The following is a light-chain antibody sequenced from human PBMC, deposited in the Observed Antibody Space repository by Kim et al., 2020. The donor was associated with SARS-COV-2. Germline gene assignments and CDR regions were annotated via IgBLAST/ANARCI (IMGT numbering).Light chain of an antibody. V-gene: IGLV2-11*01. CDR1: SSDVGAYTY. CDR3: CSYAGQYTYVK. CDR2: DVI. J-gene: IGLJ2*01. Sequence: QSALTQPRSVSGSPGQSVTISCTGTSSDVGAYTYVSWYQQHPGKAPRHIIYDVIKRPSGVPDRFSGSESGNTASLTISGLQAEDEADYYCCSYAGQYTYVKFGGGTQLTVL.